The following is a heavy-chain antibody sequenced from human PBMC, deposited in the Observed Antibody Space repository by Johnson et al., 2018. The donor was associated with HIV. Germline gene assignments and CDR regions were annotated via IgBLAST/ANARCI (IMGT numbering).Heavy chain of an antibody. CDR1: GFNFSDYY. Sequence: QMLLVESGGGLVQPGGSLRLSCAASGFNFSDYYMSWIRQAPGKGLAWISYISNSGSTIYYVDSVKGRFTISRDNAKNSLYLQMNSLRAEDTAVYYCARTQRVTMIVVSLGAFDIWGQGTMVTVSS. CDR2: ISNSGSTI. D-gene: IGHD3-22*01. J-gene: IGHJ3*02. V-gene: IGHV3-11*04. CDR3: ARTQRVTMIVVSLGAFDI.